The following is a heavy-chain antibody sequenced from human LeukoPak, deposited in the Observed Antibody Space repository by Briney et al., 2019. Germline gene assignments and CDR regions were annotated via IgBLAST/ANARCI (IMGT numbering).Heavy chain of an antibody. CDR2: INPNSGGT. CDR3: ARVSRQTTVTTFSY. CDR1: GYTFTVYY. D-gene: IGHD4-17*01. V-gene: IGHV1-2*02. Sequence: ASVNVSCKASGYTFTVYYMHWVRQAPGQGLEWMGWINPNSGGTNYAQKFQGRVTMTRDTSISTAYMELSRLRSDDTAVYYCARVSRQTTVTTFSYWGQGTLVTVSS. J-gene: IGHJ4*02.